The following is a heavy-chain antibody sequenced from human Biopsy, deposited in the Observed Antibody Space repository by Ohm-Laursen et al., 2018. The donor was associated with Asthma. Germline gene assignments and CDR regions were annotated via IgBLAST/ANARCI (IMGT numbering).Heavy chain of an antibody. D-gene: IGHD3-10*01. J-gene: IGHJ6*02. V-gene: IGHV3-30*18. Sequence: SLRLSCPASGFAFGNYAMYWVRQAPGKGPEWVALISYDGREKGYVDSVKGRFTISRDNFRNTLYVEMSSLRPEDSATYYCAKDRFDGSVTSHYYYYGIDVWGQGTAVTVSS. CDR2: ISYDGREK. CDR3: AKDRFDGSVTSHYYYYGIDV. CDR1: GFAFGNYA.